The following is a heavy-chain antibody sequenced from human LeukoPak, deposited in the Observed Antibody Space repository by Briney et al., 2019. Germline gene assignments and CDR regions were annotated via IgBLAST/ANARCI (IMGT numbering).Heavy chain of an antibody. J-gene: IGHJ5*02. CDR2: VSYDGSNK. CDR3: ARAGTGTFTNWFDP. Sequence: GGSLRPSCAASGFTFRSYAMHWVRQAPGKGLEWVAVVSYDGSNKYHSDSVKGRFTISRDNSKNTLYLQMNNLRAEDMALYYCARAGTGTFTNWFDPWGQGTLVTVSS. V-gene: IGHV3-30*04. CDR1: GFTFRSYA. D-gene: IGHD2-8*02.